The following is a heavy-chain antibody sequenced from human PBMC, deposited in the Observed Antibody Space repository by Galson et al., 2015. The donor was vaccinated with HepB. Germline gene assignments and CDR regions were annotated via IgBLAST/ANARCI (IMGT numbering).Heavy chain of an antibody. CDR3: ARDGGYCSGGSCPYYYYGMDV. V-gene: IGHV3-30-3*01. Sequence: SLRLSCAASGFTFSSYAMHWVRQAPGKGLEWVAVISYDGSNKYYADSVKGRFTISRDNSKNTLYLQMNSLRAEDTAVYYCARDGGYCSGGSCPYYYYGMDVWGQGTTVTVSS. D-gene: IGHD2-15*01. J-gene: IGHJ6*02. CDR1: GFTFSSYA. CDR2: ISYDGSNK.